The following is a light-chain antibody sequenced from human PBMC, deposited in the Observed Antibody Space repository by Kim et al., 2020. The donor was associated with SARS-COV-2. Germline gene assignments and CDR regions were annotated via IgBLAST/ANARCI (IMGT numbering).Light chain of an antibody. Sequence: DIQMTQSPSFVSASVGDTVTIACRASQAIRSWLAWYQQKPGTAPKLLINAASSLQSGVPSRFNGTGSGTDFTLTISSLQPEDFATYYCQDTSNFPFTFGPGTKVDIK. CDR3: QDTSNFPFT. V-gene: IGKV1-12*01. CDR2: AAS. CDR1: QAIRSW. J-gene: IGKJ3*01.